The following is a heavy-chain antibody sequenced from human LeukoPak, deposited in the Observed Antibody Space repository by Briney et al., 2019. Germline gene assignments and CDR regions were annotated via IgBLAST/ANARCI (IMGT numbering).Heavy chain of an antibody. CDR3: PKGFYGSGSSDY. D-gene: IGHD3-10*01. CDR1: GFTFSNCA. Sequence: GGSLRLSCAGSGFTFSNCAMSWVRQAPGKGLEWVSSISGSGGTTYYADSVKGRFTISGDNSKKTLYLQMNSLRAEDTAVYHCPKGFYGSGSSDYWGQGTLVTVSS. V-gene: IGHV3-23*01. J-gene: IGHJ4*02. CDR2: ISGSGGTT.